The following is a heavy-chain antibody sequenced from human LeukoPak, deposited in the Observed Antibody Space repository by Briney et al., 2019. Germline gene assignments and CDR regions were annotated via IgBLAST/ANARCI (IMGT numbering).Heavy chain of an antibody. CDR3: TREKRYFDWFQADY. V-gene: IGHV3-49*03. J-gene: IGHJ4*02. D-gene: IGHD3-9*01. CDR1: GFTFSDYA. CDR2: IRNKAYGGTA. Sequence: GRSLRLSCTASGFTFSDYAMSWFRQAPGKGLEWVGFIRNKAYGGTAEYAASVKGRFTISRDDSKTIAYLQMNSLKTEDTAVYYCTREKRYFDWFQADYWGQGTLVTVSS.